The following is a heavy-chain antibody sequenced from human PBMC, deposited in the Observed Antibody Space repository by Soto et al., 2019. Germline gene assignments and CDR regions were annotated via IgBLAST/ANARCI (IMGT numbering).Heavy chain of an antibody. CDR1: GGSTSDYY. Sequence: SETLSLTCTVSGGSTSDYYWNWIRQSPGKGLEWIGFIHYTGTNGYNPSLKSRVTMSVDTHKNQFSLKLTSVTAADTAIYYCAKWDTAMNAFDIWGQGTKVTVSS. CDR2: IHYTGTN. V-gene: IGHV4-59*01. D-gene: IGHD5-18*01. J-gene: IGHJ3*02. CDR3: AKWDTAMNAFDI.